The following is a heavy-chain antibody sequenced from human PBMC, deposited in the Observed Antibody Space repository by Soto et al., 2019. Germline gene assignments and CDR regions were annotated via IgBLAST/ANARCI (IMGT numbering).Heavy chain of an antibody. Sequence: QVQLVQSGAEVKKPGASVKVSCKASGYTFTGYYMHWVRQAPGQGLEWMGWINPNSGGTNYAQKLQGRVTMTRDTSISTAYMELSRLRSDDTAVYYCARETAVYAIKARWFDPWGQGTLVTVSS. J-gene: IGHJ5*02. CDR1: GYTFTGYY. CDR3: ARETAVYAIKARWFDP. V-gene: IGHV1-2*02. D-gene: IGHD2-8*01. CDR2: INPNSGGT.